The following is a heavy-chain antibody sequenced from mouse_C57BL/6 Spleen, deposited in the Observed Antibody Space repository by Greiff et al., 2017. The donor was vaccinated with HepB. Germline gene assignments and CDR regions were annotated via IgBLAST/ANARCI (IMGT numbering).Heavy chain of an antibody. CDR3: TLNDYGSSPCWYFDV. J-gene: IGHJ1*03. CDR2: IRNKANNTAT. D-gene: IGHD1-1*01. V-gene: IGHV6-6*01. CDR1: GFTFSDAW. Sequence: EVKLEESGGGLVQPGGSMKLSCAASGFTFSDAWMDWVRQSPEKGLEWVAEIRNKANNTATYYAETVKGRFTISRDDSKSCVDLQMNSLRADDTGIYDCTLNDYGSSPCWYFDVWGTGTTVTVSS.